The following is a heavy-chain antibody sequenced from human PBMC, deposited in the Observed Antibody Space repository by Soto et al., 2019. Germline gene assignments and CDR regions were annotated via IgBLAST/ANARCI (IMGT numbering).Heavy chain of an antibody. CDR2: IYYSGST. Sequence: SETLSLTCTVSGGSISSYYWSWIRQPPGKGLEWIGYIYYSGSTNYNPSLKSRVTISVDTSKNQFSLKLSSVTAADTAVYYCARVLGYYDFWSGPNLYGMDVWGQGTTVTVYS. D-gene: IGHD3-3*01. CDR1: GGSISSYY. CDR3: ARVLGYYDFWSGPNLYGMDV. V-gene: IGHV4-59*01. J-gene: IGHJ6*02.